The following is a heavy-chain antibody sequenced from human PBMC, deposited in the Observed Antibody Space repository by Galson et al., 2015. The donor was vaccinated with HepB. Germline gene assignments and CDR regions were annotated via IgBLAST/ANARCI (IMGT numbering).Heavy chain of an antibody. D-gene: IGHD1-26*01. CDR1: GGSISSYY. CDR2: IYYSGST. J-gene: IGHJ3*02. Sequence: TLSLTCTVSGGSISSYYWSWIRQPPGKGLEWIGYIYYSGSTNYNPSLKSRVTISVDTSKNQFSLKLSSVTAADTAVYYCARRRESYYSGNAFDIWGQGTMVTVSS. CDR3: ARRRESYYSGNAFDI. V-gene: IGHV4-59*08.